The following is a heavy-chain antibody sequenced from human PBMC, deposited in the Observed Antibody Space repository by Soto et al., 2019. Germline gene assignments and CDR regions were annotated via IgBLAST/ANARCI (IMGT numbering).Heavy chain of an antibody. V-gene: IGHV4-59*01. CDR2: IYYSGST. Sequence: LSLTCTVSGGSISSYYWSWIRQPPGKGLEWIGYIYYSGSTNYNPSLKSRVTISVDTSKNQFSLKLSSVTAADTAVYYCARSAGTTFGAYYFDYWGQGTLVTVSS. D-gene: IGHD3-10*02. CDR1: GGSISSYY. J-gene: IGHJ4*02. CDR3: ARSAGTTFGAYYFDY.